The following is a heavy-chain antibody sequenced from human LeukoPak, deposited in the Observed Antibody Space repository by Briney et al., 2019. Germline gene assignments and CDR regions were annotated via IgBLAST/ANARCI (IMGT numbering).Heavy chain of an antibody. CDR1: GGSISSGGHY. V-gene: IGHV4-31*03. CDR3: ARSGSYSKEFDY. Sequence: SETLSLTCTVSGGSISSGGHYWSWIRQHPGKGLEWIGYIYYSGSTYYNPSLKSRVTISVDTSKNQFSLKLSSMTAADTAVYYCARSGSYSKEFDYWGQGTLVTVSS. J-gene: IGHJ4*02. CDR2: IYYSGST. D-gene: IGHD1-26*01.